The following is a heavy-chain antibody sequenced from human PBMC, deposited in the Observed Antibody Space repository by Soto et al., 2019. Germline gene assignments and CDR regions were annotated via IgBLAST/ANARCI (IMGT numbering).Heavy chain of an antibody. CDR2: IIPIFGTA. V-gene: IGHV1-69*13. Sequence: SVKVSCKASGGTFSSYAISWVRQAPGQGLEWMGGIIPIFGTANYAQKIQGRVTITADESTSTAYMEMSSLRSEDTAVYYCEGRGGSPRKNWFDPWGQVTLVTFSS. CDR3: EGRGGSPRKNWFDP. J-gene: IGHJ5*02. CDR1: GGTFSSYA. D-gene: IGHD3-16*01.